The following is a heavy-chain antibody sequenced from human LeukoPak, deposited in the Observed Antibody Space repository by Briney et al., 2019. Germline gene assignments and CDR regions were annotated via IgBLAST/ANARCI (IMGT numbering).Heavy chain of an antibody. CDR2: IGSSSSTI. D-gene: IGHD6-19*01. Sequence: GGSLRLSCAASGFIFSRYSMNWARQAPGKGLEWVSYIGSSSSTIHYADSVKGRFTISRGNAKNSLYLQMNSLRDEDTAVYYCAREAVAGSYFDNWGQGTLVTVSS. CDR1: GFIFSRYS. V-gene: IGHV3-48*02. CDR3: AREAVAGSYFDN. J-gene: IGHJ4*02.